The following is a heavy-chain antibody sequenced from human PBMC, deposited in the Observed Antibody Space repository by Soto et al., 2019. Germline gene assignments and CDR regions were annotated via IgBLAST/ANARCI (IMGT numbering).Heavy chain of an antibody. CDR3: ARGRAYCGGDCYSNDAFDI. Sequence: QVQLVQSGAEVKKPGSSVKVSCKASGGTFSSYAISWVRQAPGQGLEWMGGIIPIFGTANYAQKFQGRVTITADEXXSXAXXELSSLRSEDTAVYYCARGRAYCGGDCYSNDAFDIWGQGTMVTVSS. J-gene: IGHJ3*02. D-gene: IGHD2-21*02. V-gene: IGHV1-69*12. CDR2: IIPIFGTA. CDR1: GGTFSSYA.